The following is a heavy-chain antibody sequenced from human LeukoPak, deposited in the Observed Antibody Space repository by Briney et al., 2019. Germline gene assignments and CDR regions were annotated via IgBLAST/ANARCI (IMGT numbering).Heavy chain of an antibody. CDR2: IYHSGST. D-gene: IGHD6-19*01. V-gene: IGHV4-30-2*01. J-gene: IGHJ5*02. CDR1: GGSISSGGYS. Sequence: SETLSLTCAVSGGSISSGGYSWSWIRQPPGKGLEWIGYIYHSGSTYYNPSLRSRVTISVDRSKNQFSLKLSSVTAADTAVYYCARGITQISLNSIAVWFDPWGQGTLVTVSS. CDR3: ARGITQISLNSIAVWFDP.